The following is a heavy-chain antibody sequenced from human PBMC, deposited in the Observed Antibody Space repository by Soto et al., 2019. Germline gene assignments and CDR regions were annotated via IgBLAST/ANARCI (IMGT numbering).Heavy chain of an antibody. D-gene: IGHD2-2*02. CDR2: ISAYNGNT. V-gene: IGHV1-18*01. Sequence: SXKVSYKASGYTXNSYGISLVRQAPGQGLEWMGWISAYNGNTNYAQKLQGRVTITTDTSTSTAYMELRSLRSDDTAVYYCAREDCSSTSCYTAPDYWGQGTLGTVS. CDR3: AREDCSSTSCYTAPDY. J-gene: IGHJ4*02. CDR1: GYTXNSYG.